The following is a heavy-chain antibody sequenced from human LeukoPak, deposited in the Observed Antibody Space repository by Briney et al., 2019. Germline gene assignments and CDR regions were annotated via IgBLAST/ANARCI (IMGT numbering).Heavy chain of an antibody. CDR1: GFTFSSYG. CDR2: ISYGGSNK. CDR3: AKDRIAAATLIDYYYYGMDV. Sequence: GRSLRLSCAASGFTFSSYGMHWVRQAPGKGLEWVAVISYGGSNKYYADSVKGRFTISRDNSKNTLYLQMNSLRAEDTAVYYCAKDRIAAATLIDYYYYGMDVWGQGTTVTVSS. D-gene: IGHD6-25*01. J-gene: IGHJ6*02. V-gene: IGHV3-30*18.